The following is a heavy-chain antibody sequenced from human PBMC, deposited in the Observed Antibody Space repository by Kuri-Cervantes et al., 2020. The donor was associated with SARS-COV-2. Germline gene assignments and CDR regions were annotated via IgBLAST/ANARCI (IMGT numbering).Heavy chain of an antibody. D-gene: IGHD6-13*01. CDR1: GFTFSSYA. CDR2: ISGSGGST. J-gene: IGHJ5*02. CDR3: ARDRAAAAGDARFDP. V-gene: IGHV3-23*01. Sequence: GESLKISCAASGFTFSSYAMSWVRQAPGKGLEWVSAISGSGGSTYYADSVKGRFTISRDNSKNTLYLQMNSLRAEDTAVYYCARDRAAAAGDARFDPWGQGTLVTVSS.